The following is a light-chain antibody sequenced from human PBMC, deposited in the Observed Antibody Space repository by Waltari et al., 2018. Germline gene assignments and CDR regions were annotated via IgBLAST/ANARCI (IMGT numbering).Light chain of an antibody. Sequence: DFQMTQSPSSLYASVVYIVTITCRARQSISTYLNWYQQKPGKAPNLLIYAASSLQSGVPSRFSGSGSGTDFTLTISSLQPEDFATYYCQQRYSPLTFGGGTKVEIK. CDR2: AAS. V-gene: IGKV1-39*01. CDR1: QSISTY. CDR3: QQRYSPLT. J-gene: IGKJ4*01.